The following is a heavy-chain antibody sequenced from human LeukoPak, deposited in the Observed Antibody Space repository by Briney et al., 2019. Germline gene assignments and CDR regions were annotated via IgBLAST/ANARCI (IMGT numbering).Heavy chain of an antibody. J-gene: IGHJ4*02. Sequence: ASVKVSCKASGYTFAGYYMHWVRQAPGQGLEWMGWINPNSGGTNYAQKFQGRVTMTRDTSISTAYMELSRLRSDDTAVYYCARGRGIAARPGDYWGQGTLVTVSS. CDR1: GYTFAGYY. V-gene: IGHV1-2*02. CDR3: ARGRGIAARPGDY. D-gene: IGHD6-6*01. CDR2: INPNSGGT.